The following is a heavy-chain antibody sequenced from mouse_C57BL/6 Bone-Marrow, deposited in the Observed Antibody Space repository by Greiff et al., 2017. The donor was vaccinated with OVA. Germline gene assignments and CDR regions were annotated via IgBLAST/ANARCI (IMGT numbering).Heavy chain of an antibody. V-gene: IGHV1-26*01. CDR3: AREEDDYDGY. Sequence: VQLQQSGPELVKPGASVKISCKASGYTFTDYYMNWVKQSHGKSLEWIGDINPNNGGTSYNQKFKGKATLTVDKSSSTAYMELRSLTSEDSAVYYCAREEDDYDGYWGQGTTLTVSS. J-gene: IGHJ2*01. CDR2: INPNNGGT. D-gene: IGHD2-4*01. CDR1: GYTFTDYY.